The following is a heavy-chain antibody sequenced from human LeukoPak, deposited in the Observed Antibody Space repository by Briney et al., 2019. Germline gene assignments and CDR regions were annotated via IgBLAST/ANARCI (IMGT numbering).Heavy chain of an antibody. CDR3: ARGLSIRNTVTTFFH. V-gene: IGHV1-69*13. J-gene: IGHJ4*02. Sequence: GASVKVSCKASGGTFSSYAISWVRRAPGQGLEWMGGIIPIFGTANYAQKFQGRVTITADESTSTAYMELSSPRSEDTAVYYCARGLSIRNTVTTFFHWGQGTLVTVSS. CDR2: IIPIFGTA. CDR1: GGTFSSYA. D-gene: IGHD4-11*01.